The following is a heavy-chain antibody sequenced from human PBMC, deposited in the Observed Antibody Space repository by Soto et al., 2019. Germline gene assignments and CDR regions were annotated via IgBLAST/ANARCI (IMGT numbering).Heavy chain of an antibody. J-gene: IGHJ5*02. Sequence: QVQLVQSGAEVKKPGASVKVSCKASGYTFTAYYMNWVRQAPGQGLEWMGWIDPKSGASSYAQNFQGRVTMTRTTSISTAYMELNGLTSDDTAVYYCAREGRDTISSGPGDWFDPWGQGTLVTVSS. CDR1: GYTFTAYY. D-gene: IGHD6-6*01. CDR3: AREGRDTISSGPGDWFDP. V-gene: IGHV1-2*02. CDR2: IDPKSGAS.